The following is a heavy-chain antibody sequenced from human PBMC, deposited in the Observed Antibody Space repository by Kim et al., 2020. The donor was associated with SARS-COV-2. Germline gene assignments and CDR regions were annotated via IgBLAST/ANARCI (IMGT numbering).Heavy chain of an antibody. CDR1: GFTVSSNY. CDR3: ARDSEPYCSSTSCYYYYYMDV. CDR2: IYSGGST. D-gene: IGHD2-2*01. Sequence: GGSLRLSCAASGFTVSSNYMSWVRQAPGKGLEWVSVIYSGGSTYYADSVKGRFTISRDNSKNTLYLQMNSLRAEDTAVYYCARDSEPYCSSTSCYYYYYMDVGGKGTTVTVSS. J-gene: IGHJ6*03. V-gene: IGHV3-66*01.